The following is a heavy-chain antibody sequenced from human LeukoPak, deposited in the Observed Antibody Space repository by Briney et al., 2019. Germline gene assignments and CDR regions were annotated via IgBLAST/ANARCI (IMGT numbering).Heavy chain of an antibody. Sequence: GGSPRLSCAASGFTFSSYSMNWVRQAPGKGLEWVSSISSSSSYIYYADSVKGRFTISRDNAKNSLYLQMNSLRAEDTAVYYCARVTREWLGPRVYYGMDVWGQGTTVTVSS. CDR1: GFTFSSYS. CDR3: ARVTREWLGPRVYYGMDV. D-gene: IGHD6-19*01. V-gene: IGHV3-21*01. J-gene: IGHJ6*02. CDR2: ISSSSSYI.